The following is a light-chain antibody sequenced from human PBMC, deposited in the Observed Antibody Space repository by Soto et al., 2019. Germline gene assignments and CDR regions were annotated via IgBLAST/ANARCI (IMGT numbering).Light chain of an antibody. J-gene: IGKJ4*01. Sequence: EIVLTQSPGTLSLSPGERATLSCRASQSISSSNLAWYQQKPVQAPRLLIYGASNRATGIPDRLSGSGSATDFTLTISRLEPKDFAVYYCQQYDSLPLTFGVGTKVEIK. CDR2: GAS. V-gene: IGKV3-20*01. CDR1: QSISSSN. CDR3: QQYDSLPLT.